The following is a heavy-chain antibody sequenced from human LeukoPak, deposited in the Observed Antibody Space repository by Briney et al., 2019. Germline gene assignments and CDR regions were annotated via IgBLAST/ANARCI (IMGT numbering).Heavy chain of an antibody. J-gene: IGHJ6*03. D-gene: IGHD1-26*01. CDR2: IYYSGST. V-gene: IGHV4-59*01. CDR1: GGSISSYY. CDR3: ARTVSGSYSHYYYYMDV. Sequence: PSETLSLTCTVSGGSISSYYWSWIRQPPGKGLEWIGDIYYSGSTNYNPSLKSRVTISVDTSKNQFSLKLSSVTAADTAVYYCARTVSGSYSHYYYYMDVWGKGTTVTVSS.